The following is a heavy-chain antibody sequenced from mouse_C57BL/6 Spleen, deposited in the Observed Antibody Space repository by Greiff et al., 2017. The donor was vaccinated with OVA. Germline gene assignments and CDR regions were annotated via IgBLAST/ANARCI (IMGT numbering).Heavy chain of an antibody. CDR1: GYTFTDYN. CDR2: INPNNGGT. J-gene: IGHJ2*01. Sequence: VQLQQSGPELVKPGASVKIPCKASGYTFTDYNMDWVKQSHGKSLEWIGDINPNNGGTIYNQKFKGKATLTVDNSSSTAYMELRSLTSEDTAVYYCARVGYYYFDYWGQGTTLTVSS. V-gene: IGHV1-18*01. CDR3: ARVGYYYFDY. D-gene: IGHD2-3*01.